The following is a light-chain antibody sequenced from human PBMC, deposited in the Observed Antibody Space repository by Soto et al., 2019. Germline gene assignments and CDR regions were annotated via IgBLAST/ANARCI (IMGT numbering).Light chain of an antibody. J-gene: IGKJ2*01. CDR2: GAY. Sequence: EIVLTQSPATLSLSPGDRVTLSCRASQSVGSYLAWYQQKPGQAPRLLIYGAYNRATGIPARFSGSGSGTDFTLTISSLEPEDFAVYFCQNRNNWPPDATFGQGTRLEIK. V-gene: IGKV3-11*01. CDR3: QNRNNWPPDAT. CDR1: QSVGSY.